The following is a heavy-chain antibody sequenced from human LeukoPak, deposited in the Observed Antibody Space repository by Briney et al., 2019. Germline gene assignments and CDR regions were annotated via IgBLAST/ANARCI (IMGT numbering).Heavy chain of an antibody. V-gene: IGHV3-23*01. D-gene: IGHD6-19*01. J-gene: IGHJ6*03. Sequence: GGTLRLSCAASGFIFSNYGMSWVRQAPGKGLEWVSAISGSGAGTYYADSVKGRFTISRDNSKNTLYLQMNSLRAEETAVYYCAKGGIAVAGTSYYYYMDVWGKGTTVTISS. CDR2: ISGSGAGT. CDR1: GFIFSNYG. CDR3: AKGGIAVAGTSYYYYMDV.